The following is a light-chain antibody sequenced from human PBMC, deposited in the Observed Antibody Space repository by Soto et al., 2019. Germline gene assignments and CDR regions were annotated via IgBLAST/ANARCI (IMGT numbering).Light chain of an antibody. Sequence: EIVLTQSPATLSLSPGERATLSCRASQSVSSYLAWYQQKPGQAPRLLIYDASNRATGIPARFSGSGFGTDFTLTITSLEPEDLAVYYCQQRSNWPSTFGGGTKVEIK. CDR3: QQRSNWPST. CDR2: DAS. V-gene: IGKV3-11*01. J-gene: IGKJ4*01. CDR1: QSVSSY.